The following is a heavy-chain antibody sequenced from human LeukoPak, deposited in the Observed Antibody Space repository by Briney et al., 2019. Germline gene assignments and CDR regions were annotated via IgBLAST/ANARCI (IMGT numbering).Heavy chain of an antibody. V-gene: IGHV4-34*01. J-gene: IGHJ4*02. D-gene: IGHD1-26*01. CDR1: GRSFSGYY. CDR2: INHSGST. CDR3: ASYSGSYYGTYDY. Sequence: PSETLSLTCAVYGRSFSGYYWSWIRQPPGKGLEWIGEINHSGSTNYNPSLKSRVTISVDTSKNQFSLKLSSVTAADTAVYYCASYSGSYYGTYDYWGQGTLVTVSS.